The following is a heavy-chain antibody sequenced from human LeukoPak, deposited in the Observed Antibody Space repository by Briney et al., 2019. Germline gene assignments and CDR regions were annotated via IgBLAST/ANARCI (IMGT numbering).Heavy chain of an antibody. J-gene: IGHJ4*02. V-gene: IGHV1-18*01. CDR3: ARPYYYGSGSYYND. D-gene: IGHD3-10*01. CDR1: GYTFTSYG. Sequence: ASVKVSCKASGYTFTSYGISWVRQTPGQGFEWMGWISAYNGNTNYAQKLQGRVTMTTDTSTSTAYMELRSLRSDDTAVYYCARPYYYGSGSYYNDWGQGTLVTVSS. CDR2: ISAYNGNT.